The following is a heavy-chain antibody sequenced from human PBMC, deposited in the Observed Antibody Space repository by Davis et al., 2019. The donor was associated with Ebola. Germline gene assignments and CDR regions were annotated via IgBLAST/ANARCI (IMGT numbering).Heavy chain of an antibody. CDR2: ISVSGGST. D-gene: IGHD4-17*01. CDR3: AKDFEPSTVTVFHH. J-gene: IGHJ1*01. V-gene: IGHV3-23*01. Sequence: GESLKISCAASGFTFSSYAMSWVRQVPGKGLEWVSAISVSGGSTYYADSVRGRFTISRDNSRNTLHLQMNSLRAEDTALYYCAKDFEPSTVTVFHHWGQGTLVTVSS. CDR1: GFTFSSYA.